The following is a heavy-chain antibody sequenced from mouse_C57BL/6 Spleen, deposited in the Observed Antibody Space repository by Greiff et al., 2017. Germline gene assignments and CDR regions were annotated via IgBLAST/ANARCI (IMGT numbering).Heavy chain of an antibody. V-gene: IGHV1-54*01. Sequence: VQLQQSGAELVRPGTSVKVSCKASGYAFTNYLIEWVKQRPGQGLEWIGVINPGSGGTNYNEKFKGKATLTADKSSSTAYMQLSSLTSEDSAVYFCARSRVMDYWGQGTSVTVSS. J-gene: IGHJ4*01. CDR1: GYAFTNYL. CDR3: ARSRVMDY. CDR2: INPGSGGT.